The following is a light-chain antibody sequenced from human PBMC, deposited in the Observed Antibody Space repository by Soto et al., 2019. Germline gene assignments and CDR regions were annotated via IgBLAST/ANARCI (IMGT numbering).Light chain of an antibody. Sequence: DVQMTPSPSSLSASVGDRVTITCRASHVISNYLAWFQQKPGNAPKSLIYAASSLQTGFPSKFSGSGSGTDFTLTISSLQPEHFATYYCQLYNSFPRLTFAGGTKVEIK. CDR3: QLYNSFPRLT. CDR1: HVISNY. V-gene: IGKV1-16*02. CDR2: AAS. J-gene: IGKJ4*01.